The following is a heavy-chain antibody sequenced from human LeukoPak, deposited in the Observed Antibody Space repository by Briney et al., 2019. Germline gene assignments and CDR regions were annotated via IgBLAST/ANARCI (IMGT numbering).Heavy chain of an antibody. Sequence: ESLKISCKGSGYSFTSYWIGWGRQMPGKGLEWMGIIDPGDSDTRYSPSFQGQVTISADKSISTAYLQWSSLKASDTAMYYCARHVGPDYYDSSGYLDYWGQGTLVTVSS. CDR2: IDPGDSDT. J-gene: IGHJ4*02. CDR3: ARHVGPDYYDSSGYLDY. CDR1: GYSFTSYW. V-gene: IGHV5-51*01. D-gene: IGHD3-22*01.